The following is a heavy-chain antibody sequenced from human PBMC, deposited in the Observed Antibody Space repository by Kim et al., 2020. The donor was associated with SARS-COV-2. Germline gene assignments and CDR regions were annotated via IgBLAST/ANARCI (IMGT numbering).Heavy chain of an antibody. D-gene: IGHD6-13*01. CDR2: IYYSGST. V-gene: IGHV4-39*01. CDR3: ARHPRSIAAAGTDY. J-gene: IGHJ4*02. Sequence: SETLSLTCTVSGGSISSSSYYWGWIRQPPGKGLEWIGSIYYSGSTYYNPSLKSRVTISVDTSKNQFSLKLSSVTAADTAVYYCARHPRSIAAAGTDYWGQGTLVTVSS. CDR1: GGSISSSSYY.